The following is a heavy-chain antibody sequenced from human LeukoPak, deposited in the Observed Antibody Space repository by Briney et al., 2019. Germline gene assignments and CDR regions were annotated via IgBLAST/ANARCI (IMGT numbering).Heavy chain of an antibody. V-gene: IGHV5-51*01. CDR3: VRFALSSSLDH. CDR2: IYPGYSDA. Sequence: GESLKISCKISGYRLTSNWIGWVRQVPGKGLEWMGLIYPGYSDAKYSPSFQGQVTFSVYASISTAYLQLSGLRASDTAIYYCVRFALSSSLDHWGQGTLVTVSS. J-gene: IGHJ5*02. D-gene: IGHD6-13*01. CDR1: GYRLTSNW.